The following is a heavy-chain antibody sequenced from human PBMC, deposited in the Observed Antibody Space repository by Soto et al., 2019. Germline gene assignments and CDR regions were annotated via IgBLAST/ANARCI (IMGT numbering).Heavy chain of an antibody. D-gene: IGHD3-16*01. Sequence: EVQLVESGGGLIQPGRSLRLSCAASGFTFDDYAMHWVRQAPGKGLEWVSGISWNSGSMGYADSVKGRFTISRDNAKNYKYLQINCLRADGMGVDDWAIDSCLGGWRGTDVWGQGATVTVSS. CDR2: ISWNSGSM. J-gene: IGHJ6*02. CDR1: GFTFDDYA. CDR3: AIDSCLGGWRGTDV. V-gene: IGHV3-9*03.